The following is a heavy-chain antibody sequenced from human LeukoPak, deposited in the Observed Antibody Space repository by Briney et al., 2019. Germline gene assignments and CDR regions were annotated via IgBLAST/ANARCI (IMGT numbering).Heavy chain of an antibody. Sequence: SETLSLTCAVYGGSFSGYYWSWIRQPPGKGLEWIGEINHSGSTNYNPSLKSRVTISVDTSKNQFSLELSSVTAADTAVYYCARGNGHYGSWSYYNFRFDPWGQGTLVTVSA. CDR2: INHSGST. J-gene: IGHJ5*02. CDR1: GGSFSGYY. D-gene: IGHD3-10*01. CDR3: ARGNGHYGSWSYYNFRFDP. V-gene: IGHV4-34*01.